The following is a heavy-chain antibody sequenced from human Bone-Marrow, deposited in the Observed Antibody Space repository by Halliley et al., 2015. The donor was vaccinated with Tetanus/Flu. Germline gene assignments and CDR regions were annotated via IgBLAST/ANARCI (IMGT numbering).Heavy chain of an antibody. Sequence: GRIKNKKEGGTIDYGASVNGRFTISRDESRNIMYLEMNSLQTEDTAVYYCTTDYGEGWFHWFDPWGPGTQVIVSS. D-gene: IGHD4-17*01. V-gene: IGHV3-15*07. J-gene: IGHJ5*02. CDR3: TTDYGEGWFHWFDP. CDR2: IKNKKEGGTI.